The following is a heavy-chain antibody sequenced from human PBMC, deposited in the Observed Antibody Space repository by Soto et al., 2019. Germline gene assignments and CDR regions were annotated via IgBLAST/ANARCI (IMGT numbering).Heavy chain of an antibody. D-gene: IGHD6-13*01. V-gene: IGHV3-33*01. CDR3: ARGGSSSWAGY. CDR1: GFTFSSYG. J-gene: IGHJ4*02. CDR2: IWYDGSNK. Sequence: PGGSLRLSCAASGFTFSSYGMHWVRQAPGKGLEWVAVIWYDGSNKYYADSVKGRFTISRDNSKNTLYLQMNSLRAEDTAVYYCARGGSSSWAGYWGQGTLVTVSS.